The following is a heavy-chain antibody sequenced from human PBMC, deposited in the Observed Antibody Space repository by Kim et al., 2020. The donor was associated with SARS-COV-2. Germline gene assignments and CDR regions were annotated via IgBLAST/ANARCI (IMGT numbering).Heavy chain of an antibody. CDR1: GYTFTSYA. Sequence: ASVKVSCKASGYTFTSYAISWVRQAPGQGPEWMGWMSGYNGKTHYADTLQGRVTMTRDTSTSTAYMELTSLTYDDTAVYYCARDPSGGYDYWGQGTLVTVS. D-gene: IGHD5-12*01. V-gene: IGHV1-18*01. CDR2: MSGYNGKT. CDR3: ARDPSGGYDY. J-gene: IGHJ4*02.